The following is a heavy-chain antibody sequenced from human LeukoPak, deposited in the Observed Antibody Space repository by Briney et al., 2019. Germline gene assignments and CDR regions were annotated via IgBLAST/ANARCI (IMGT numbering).Heavy chain of an antibody. D-gene: IGHD3-22*01. CDR3: ARGGHSSGYYYPSPIYFDY. J-gene: IGHJ4*02. CDR2: ISNSGNP. V-gene: IGHV4-59*12. CDR1: GGSITSYY. Sequence: SETLSLTCTVSGGSITSYYWSWIRQFPGKGLEWIGYISNSGNPDYNPSLKSRVNISVDTSKNQFSLKLSSVTAADTAVYYCARGGHSSGYYYPSPIYFDYWGQGTLVTVSS.